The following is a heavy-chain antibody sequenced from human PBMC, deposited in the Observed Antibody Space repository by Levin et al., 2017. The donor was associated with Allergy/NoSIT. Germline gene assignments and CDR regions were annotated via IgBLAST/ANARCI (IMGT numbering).Heavy chain of an antibody. CDR2: IRTKANTYVT. V-gene: IGHV3-73*01. J-gene: IGHJ4*02. CDR1: GFPFRASP. D-gene: IGHD2-15*01. Sequence: LSLTCAASGFPFRASPLHWVRQASGKGLEWVARIRTKANTYVTAYAASVKGRFTISRDDSKNTAYLQMNSLKTEDTAIYYCTTLPLLPDIQDCWGQGTLVTVSS. CDR3: TTLPLLPDIQDC.